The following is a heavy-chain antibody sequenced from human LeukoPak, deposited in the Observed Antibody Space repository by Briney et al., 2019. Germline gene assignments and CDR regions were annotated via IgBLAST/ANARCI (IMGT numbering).Heavy chain of an antibody. CDR3: ATNYYDSSGYYHNFDY. D-gene: IGHD3-22*01. V-gene: IGHV4-34*01. Sequence: SETLSLTCAVYGGSFSGYYWSRIRQPPGKGLEWIGEINHSGSTNYNPSLKSRVTISVDTSKNQFSLKLSSVTAADTAVYYCATNYYDSSGYYHNFDYWGQGTLVTVSS. CDR1: GGSFSGYY. CDR2: INHSGST. J-gene: IGHJ4*02.